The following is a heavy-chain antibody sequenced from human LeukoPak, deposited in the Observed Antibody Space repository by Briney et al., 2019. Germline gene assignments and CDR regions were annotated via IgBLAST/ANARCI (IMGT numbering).Heavy chain of an antibody. D-gene: IGHD5-18*01. CDR1: GFTVSSNS. J-gene: IGHJ4*02. Sequence: GGSLRLSCTVSGFTVSSNSMSWVRQAPGKGLEWVSFIYSDNTHYSDSVKGRFTISRDNAKNSLYLQMNSLRAEDTAVYYCAREGDTAMGWADWGQGTLVTVSS. CDR3: AREGDTAMGWAD. V-gene: IGHV3-53*01. CDR2: IYSDNT.